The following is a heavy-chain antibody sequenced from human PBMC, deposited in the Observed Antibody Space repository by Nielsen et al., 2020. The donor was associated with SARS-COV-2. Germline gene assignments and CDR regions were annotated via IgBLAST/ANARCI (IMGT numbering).Heavy chain of an antibody. D-gene: IGHD6-19*01. J-gene: IGHJ5*02. CDR3: ATGAGWFDP. V-gene: IGHV4-31*03. CDR1: GGSFSSGGSS. CDR2: RHYTGNT. Sequence: LSLTCSVSGGSFSSGGSSYSWIRQHPGKGLEWIGLRHYTGNTYYNPSLQSRLFISVDTSKNQFSLRLSSVTAADTAVYYCATGAGWFDPWGQGTRVTVSS.